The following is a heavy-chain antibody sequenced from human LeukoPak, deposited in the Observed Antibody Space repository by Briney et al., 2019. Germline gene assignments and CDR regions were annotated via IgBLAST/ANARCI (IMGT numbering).Heavy chain of an antibody. J-gene: IGHJ4*02. D-gene: IGHD3-9*01. CDR2: ISSNGGST. CDR3: VKDASYYDILTGYSYFDH. Sequence: GGSLRLSCSASGFTFSSYAMHWVRQAPGKGLEYVSAISSNGGSTYYADSVKGRFTISRDNSKNTLYLQMSSLRAEDTAVYYCVKDASYYDILTGYSYFDHWGQGTLVTVSS. CDR1: GFTFSSYA. V-gene: IGHV3-64D*09.